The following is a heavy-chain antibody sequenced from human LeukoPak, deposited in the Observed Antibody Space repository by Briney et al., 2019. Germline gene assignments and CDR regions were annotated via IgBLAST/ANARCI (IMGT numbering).Heavy chain of an antibody. J-gene: IGHJ6*03. CDR1: GFTFSRYS. CDR3: ARVLRYCSGGNCYSGGLGYMDV. D-gene: IGHD2-15*01. Sequence: PGGSLRLSCAASGFTFSRYSMNWVRQAPGKGLEWVSSISRSGSTKYYADSVKGRFTISRDNAKNSLFLQMNSLRAEDTAVYYCARVLRYCSGGNCYSGGLGYMDVWGKGTTVTISS. CDR2: ISRSGSTK. V-gene: IGHV3-48*04.